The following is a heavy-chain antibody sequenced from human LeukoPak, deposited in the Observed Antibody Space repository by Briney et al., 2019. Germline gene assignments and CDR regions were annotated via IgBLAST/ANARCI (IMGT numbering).Heavy chain of an antibody. J-gene: IGHJ4*02. Sequence: GGSLRLSCAASGFTFSNYAMHWVRQAPGKGLEWVAFIRYDGSNKYYADSVKGRFTISRDNSKNTLYLQMNSLRAEDTAMYYCARDVVVVVASDSNFNYWGQGTLVTVSS. V-gene: IGHV3-30*02. CDR1: GFTFSNYA. CDR3: ARDVVVVVASDSNFNY. CDR2: IRYDGSNK. D-gene: IGHD2-15*01.